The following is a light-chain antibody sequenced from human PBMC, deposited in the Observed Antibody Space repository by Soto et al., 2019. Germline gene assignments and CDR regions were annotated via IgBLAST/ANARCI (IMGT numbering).Light chain of an antibody. J-gene: IGKJ4*01. Sequence: EIVLTQSPGTLSLSPGERATLSCRASQIVSSTYLAWFQQKPGQAPRLLIYGASTRATGIPDRFSGSGSGTDSTLTISGLEPEDFALYYCQQYGVTPPNIFGGGTKVEV. CDR1: QIVSSTY. CDR2: GAS. V-gene: IGKV3-20*01. CDR3: QQYGVTPPNI.